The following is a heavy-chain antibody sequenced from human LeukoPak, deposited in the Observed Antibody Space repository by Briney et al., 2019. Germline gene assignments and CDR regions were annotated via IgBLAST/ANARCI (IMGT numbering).Heavy chain of an antibody. CDR3: ARGRSGFGLRLGERYYSYYYMDV. Sequence: ASVKVSCKASGGTFSNYAISWVRQAPGQGLEWMGGIIPIFDTANYAQKFQGRVTITADKSTSTAYMELSSLRSDDTAVYYCARGRSGFGLRLGERYYSYYYMDVWDKGTTVTVSS. CDR2: IIPIFDTA. V-gene: IGHV1-69*06. J-gene: IGHJ6*03. D-gene: IGHD3-16*01. CDR1: GGTFSNYA.